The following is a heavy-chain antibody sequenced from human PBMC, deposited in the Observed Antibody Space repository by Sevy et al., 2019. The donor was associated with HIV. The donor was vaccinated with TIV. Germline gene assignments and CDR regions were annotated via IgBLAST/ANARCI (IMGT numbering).Heavy chain of an antibody. Sequence: GGSLRLSCAASGFTFSSYAMHWVRQAPGKGLEWVAVISYNGSNKYYADSGKGRFTISRDNSKNTLYLQMNSLRAEDTAVYYCARRVVPAAKYYYYYGMDVWGQGTTVTVSS. D-gene: IGHD2-2*01. CDR3: ARRVVPAAKYYYYYGMDV. V-gene: IGHV3-30-3*01. CDR2: ISYNGSNK. J-gene: IGHJ6*02. CDR1: GFTFSSYA.